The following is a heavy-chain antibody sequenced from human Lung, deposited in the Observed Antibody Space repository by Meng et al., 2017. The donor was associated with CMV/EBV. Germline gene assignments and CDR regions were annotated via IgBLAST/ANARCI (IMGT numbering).Heavy chain of an antibody. CDR1: GYTFTSYG. CDR2: ISAFNGGT. CDR3: VRDRYSNIDY. J-gene: IGHJ4*02. V-gene: IGHV1-18*01. Sequence: SCQPSGYTFTSYGISWVRQAPGQGLEWMGWISAFNGGTIYAEKVQGRVTMTTDTSTTTAYMELRSLRSDDTAMYYCVRDRYSNIDYWGQGTLVTVSS. D-gene: IGHD4-11*01.